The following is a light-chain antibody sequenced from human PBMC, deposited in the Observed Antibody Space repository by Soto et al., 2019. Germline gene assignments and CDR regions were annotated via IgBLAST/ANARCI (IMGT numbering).Light chain of an antibody. Sequence: QSVLTQPASVSGSPGQSITISCTGTSSDVGGYNYVSWYQQHPGKAPKLMIYDVSNRPSGVSNRFSGSKSGTTASLTISGVQAEDEAYYQCSLNTSSSTLVFGGGTKLTVL. CDR3: SLNTSSSTLV. CDR1: SSDVGGYNY. J-gene: IGLJ2*01. CDR2: DVS. V-gene: IGLV2-14*01.